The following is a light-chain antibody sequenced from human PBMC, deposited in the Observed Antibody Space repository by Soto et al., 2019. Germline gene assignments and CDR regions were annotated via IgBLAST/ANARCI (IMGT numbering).Light chain of an antibody. Sequence: EILWTPSPGTMSLSPGSRSTLSCMASPSVSSNLAWYQQKPGQAPRLLIYGASTRATGIPARFSGSGSGTEFTLTISRLKSEDSAIYYCQQYFEWPPMTFGQGTKVDIK. CDR3: QQYFEWPPMT. V-gene: IGKV3-15*01. CDR2: GAS. CDR1: PSVSSN. J-gene: IGKJ1*01.